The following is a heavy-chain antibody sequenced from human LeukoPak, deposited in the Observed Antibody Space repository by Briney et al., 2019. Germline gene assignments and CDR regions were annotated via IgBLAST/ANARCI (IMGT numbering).Heavy chain of an antibody. CDR1: RFTFTSYW. CDR2: INRDGSEI. CDR3: ARAYEYSGGWFRNDY. D-gene: IGHD6-19*01. Sequence: GGSLRLSCTASRFTFTSYWMTWVRQAPGRGLEWVANINRDGSEIYYLDSVKGRFTISRDNAKNSLYLQMNGLRGEDTAVYYCARAYEYSGGWFRNDYWGQGTLVTVSS. J-gene: IGHJ4*02. V-gene: IGHV3-7*01.